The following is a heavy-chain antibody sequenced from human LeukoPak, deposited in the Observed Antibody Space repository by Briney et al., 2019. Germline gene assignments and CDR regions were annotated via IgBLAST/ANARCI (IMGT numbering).Heavy chain of an antibody. Sequence: SETLSLTCPLSAGSISSYCWSWIRQPPGGGLEWIGYIYYSVSTTYNPSLKSRVTISVDPSKNQFSLKLSSVTAADTVVYYCARSGTYYDILSGYYSGVWFDPWGQGTLVTVSS. J-gene: IGHJ5*02. CDR1: AGSISSYC. CDR3: ARSGTYYDILSGYYSGVWFDP. D-gene: IGHD3-9*01. CDR2: IYYSVST. V-gene: IGHV4-59*01.